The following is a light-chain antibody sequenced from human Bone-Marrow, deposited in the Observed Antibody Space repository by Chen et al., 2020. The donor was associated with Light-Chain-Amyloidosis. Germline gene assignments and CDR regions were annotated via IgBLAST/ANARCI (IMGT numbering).Light chain of an antibody. Sequence: SYVLTQPSSVSVAPGLTATIACGGKNIGSISVHWYQQTPGQGPLLVVYGDSDRPSGIPERLSGSNSWNTASLTISRVGSGDEADSYCQVWVSGSYRPVFGGLTNLTVL. CDR3: QVWVSGSYRPV. CDR1: NIGSIS. J-gene: IGLJ3*02. V-gene: IGLV3-21*02. CDR2: GDS.